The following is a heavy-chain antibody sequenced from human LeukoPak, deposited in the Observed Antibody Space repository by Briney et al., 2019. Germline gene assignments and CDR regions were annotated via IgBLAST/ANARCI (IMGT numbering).Heavy chain of an antibody. J-gene: IGHJ4*02. CDR3: TRVRIEVAGWVPFDY. D-gene: IGHD6-19*01. V-gene: IGHV3-66*01. CDR1: GFTVSSNY. CDR2: IYSGGNT. Sequence: GGSLRLSCAASGFTVSSNYMSWVRQAPGEGLEWVSIIYSGGNTYYADSVKGRFTISRDISKNTVSLQMNSLRAEDTAVYYCTRVRIEVAGWVPFDYWGQGTLVSVSS.